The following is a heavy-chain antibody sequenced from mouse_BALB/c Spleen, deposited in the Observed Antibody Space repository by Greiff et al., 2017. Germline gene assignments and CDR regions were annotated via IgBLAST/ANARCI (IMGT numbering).Heavy chain of an antibody. Sequence: QVQLKESGAELAKPGASVKMSCKASGYTFTSYWMHWVKQRPGQGLEWIGYINPSTGYTEYNQKFKDKATLTADKSSSTAYMQLSSLTSEDSAVYYCARSTMITTGRVYAMDYWGQGTSVTVSS. V-gene: IGHV1-7*01. CDR3: ARSTMITTGRVYAMDY. CDR2: INPSTGYT. CDR1: GYTFTSYW. J-gene: IGHJ4*01. D-gene: IGHD2-4*01.